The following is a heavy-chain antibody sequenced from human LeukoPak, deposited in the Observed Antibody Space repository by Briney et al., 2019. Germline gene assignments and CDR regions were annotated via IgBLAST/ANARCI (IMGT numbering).Heavy chain of an antibody. D-gene: IGHD3-22*01. CDR3: AKDYPFDYYYDSSAYFLY. CDR1: GFTFSSYA. V-gene: IGHV3-23*01. J-gene: IGHJ4*02. CDR2: ISGSGGST. Sequence: PGGSLRLSCAASGFTFSSYAMSWVRQAPGKGLEWVSAISGSGGSTYYADSVKGRFTISRDNAKNTPYLQMYSLRAEDTALYYCAKDYPFDYYYDSSAYFLYWGQGTLVTVFS.